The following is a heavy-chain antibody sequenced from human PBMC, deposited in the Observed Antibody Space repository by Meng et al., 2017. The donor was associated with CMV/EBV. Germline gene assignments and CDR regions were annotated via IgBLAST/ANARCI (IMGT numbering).Heavy chain of an antibody. D-gene: IGHD6-13*01. J-gene: IGHJ5*02. CDR3: ARHAQGIAAAGTHGWFDP. V-gene: IGHV4-39*01. Sequence: SETLSLTCTVSGGSISSSSYYWGWIRQPPGKGLEWIGSIYYSGSTYYNPSLKSRVTISVDTSKNQFSLKLSSMTAADTAVYYCARHAQGIAAAGTHGWFDPWGQGTLVTVSS. CDR1: GGSISSSSYY. CDR2: IYYSGST.